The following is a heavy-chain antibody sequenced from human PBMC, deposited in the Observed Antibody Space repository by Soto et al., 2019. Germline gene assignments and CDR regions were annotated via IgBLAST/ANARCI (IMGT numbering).Heavy chain of an antibody. CDR1: GGTFSSYT. CDR2: IIPILGIA. J-gene: IGHJ4*02. CDR3: ARDMGSGATVTTPPSDY. Sequence: QVQLVQSGAEVKKPGSSVKVSCKASGGTFSSYTISWVRQAPGQGLEWMGRIIPILGIANYAQKFQGRVTITADKSTSTAYIELSSLRSEDTAVYYCARDMGSGATVTTPPSDYWGQGTLVTVSS. V-gene: IGHV1-69*08. D-gene: IGHD4-4*01.